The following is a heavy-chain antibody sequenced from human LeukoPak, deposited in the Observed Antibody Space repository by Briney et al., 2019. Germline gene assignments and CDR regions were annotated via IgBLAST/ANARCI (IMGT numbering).Heavy chain of an antibody. CDR2: IYSGGST. V-gene: IGHV3-53*05. J-gene: IGHJ4*02. D-gene: IGHD3-10*01. CDR3: ARAREQYSSGSHYYFDY. Sequence: PGGSLRLSCAASGFTVSGNYMSWVRQAPGKGLEWVSIIYSGGSTYYADSVKGRFTISRDNSKNTLYLQMNSLRAEDTAVYYCARAREQYSSGSHYYFDYWGQGTLVTVSS. CDR1: GFTVSGNY.